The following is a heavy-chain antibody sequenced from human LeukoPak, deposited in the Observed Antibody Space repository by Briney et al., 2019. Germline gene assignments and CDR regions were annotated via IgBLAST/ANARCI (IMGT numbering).Heavy chain of an antibody. CDR3: ARDKTPRAGWVRDAFDI. D-gene: IGHD6-13*01. V-gene: IGHV1-46*01. Sequence: ASVKVSCKASGYTFTSYYMHWVRQAPGQGLEWMGIINPSGGNTSYSQKFQGRVTMTRDTSTSTVYMELSSLRSEDTAVYYCARDKTPRAGWVRDAFDIWSQGTMVTVSS. CDR1: GYTFTSYY. J-gene: IGHJ3*02. CDR2: INPSGGNT.